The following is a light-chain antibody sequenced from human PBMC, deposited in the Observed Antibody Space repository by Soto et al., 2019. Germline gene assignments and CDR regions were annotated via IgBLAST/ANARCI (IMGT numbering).Light chain of an antibody. Sequence: DIQMTQSPSSLSASVGDRVTITCRASKSMSSYLNWYQQKPGKAPKLLIYAASSLQSGVPSRFSGRGSGTDFTLTISSLQPEDFATYFCQQTYSTLTFGPGTKVDIK. V-gene: IGKV1-39*01. CDR3: QQTYSTLT. CDR2: AAS. CDR1: KSMSSY. J-gene: IGKJ3*01.